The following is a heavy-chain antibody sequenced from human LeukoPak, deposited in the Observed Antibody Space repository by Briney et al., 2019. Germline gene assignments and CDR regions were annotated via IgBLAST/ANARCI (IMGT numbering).Heavy chain of an antibody. D-gene: IGHD2-21*02. Sequence: SETLSLTCTVSGGSMSGYYWSWIRQPPGKGLEWIGYIYTSGSTNYNPSLKSRVTISVDTSKNQFSLKLSSVTAADTAVYYCARLYCGGDCPVDYWGQGTLVAVSS. CDR2: IYTSGST. CDR3: ARLYCGGDCPVDY. V-gene: IGHV4-4*09. CDR1: GGSMSGYY. J-gene: IGHJ4*02.